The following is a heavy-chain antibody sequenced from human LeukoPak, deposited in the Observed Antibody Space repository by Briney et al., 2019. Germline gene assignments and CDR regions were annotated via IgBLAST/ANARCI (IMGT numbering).Heavy chain of an antibody. D-gene: IGHD2-2*01. J-gene: IGHJ6*03. CDR1: GVTFDDYG. CDR3: AKDQEVPHHWTLYYYYYYMDV. Sequence: PGGSLRLSCAVSGVTFDDYGMSWVRQAPGKGLEWVSGINWNGGSTGYADSVKGRFTISRDNSKNTLYLQMNSLRAEDTAVYYCAKDQEVPHHWTLYYYYYYMDVWGKGTTVTISS. CDR2: INWNGGST. V-gene: IGHV3-20*04.